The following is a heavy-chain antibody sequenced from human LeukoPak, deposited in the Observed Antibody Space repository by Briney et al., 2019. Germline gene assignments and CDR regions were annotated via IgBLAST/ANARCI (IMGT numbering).Heavy chain of an antibody. D-gene: IGHD6-19*01. V-gene: IGHV3-20*04. J-gene: IGHJ4*02. CDR2: INWNGGST. CDR1: GFTFRSYG. Sequence: GGSLRLSCAASGFTFRSYGMSWVRQAPGKGLEWVSGINWNGGSTGYADSVKGRFTISRDNAKNSLYLQMNSLRAEDTALYYCARGGGSGWYLLLVYWGQGTLVTVSS. CDR3: ARGGGSGWYLLLVY.